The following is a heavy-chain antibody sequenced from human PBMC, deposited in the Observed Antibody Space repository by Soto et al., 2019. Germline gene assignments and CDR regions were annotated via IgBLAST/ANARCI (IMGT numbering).Heavy chain of an antibody. CDR2: IYYSGST. V-gene: IGHV4-30-4*01. J-gene: IGHJ5*02. CDR3: ARGQQLANWFDP. Sequence: PSETLSLTCTVSGGSISSGDYYWSWIRQPPGKGLEWIGYIYYSGSTYYNPSLKSRVTISVDTSKNQFSLKLSSVTAADTAVYYCARGQQLANWFDPWGQGTLVTVSS. CDR1: GGSISSGDYY. D-gene: IGHD6-13*01.